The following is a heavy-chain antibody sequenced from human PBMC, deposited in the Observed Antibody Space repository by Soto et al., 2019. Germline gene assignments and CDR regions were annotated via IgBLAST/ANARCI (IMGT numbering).Heavy chain of an antibody. D-gene: IGHD3-9*01. CDR1: GFTFSSYG. Sequence: QVQLVESGGGVVQPGRSLRLSCAASGFTFSSYGMHWVRQAPGKGLEWVAVIWYDGSNKYYADSVKGRFTISRDNSKNTLYLQMNSLRAEDRAVYYCARDSGQDITIFPLDVWGQGTTVTVSS. J-gene: IGHJ6*02. CDR2: IWYDGSNK. CDR3: ARDSGQDITIFPLDV. V-gene: IGHV3-33*01.